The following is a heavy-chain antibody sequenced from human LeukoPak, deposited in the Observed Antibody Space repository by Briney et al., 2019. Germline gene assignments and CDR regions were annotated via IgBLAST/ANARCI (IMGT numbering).Heavy chain of an antibody. J-gene: IGHJ4*02. CDR1: GFTFSSYG. CDR3: AKDQKWGPAGYYFDS. Sequence: GGSLSLSCAASGFTFSSYGMHWVRQAPGKGLEWVSLITGSGATTYYADSVRGRFTVSRDNSKNTLYLQMNSLRAEDTAVYFCAKDQKWGPAGYYFDSWGQGTLVTVSS. CDR2: ITGSGATT. V-gene: IGHV3-23*01. D-gene: IGHD2-2*01.